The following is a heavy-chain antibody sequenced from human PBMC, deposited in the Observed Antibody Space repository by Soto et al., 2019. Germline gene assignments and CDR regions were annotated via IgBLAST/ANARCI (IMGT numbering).Heavy chain of an antibody. J-gene: IGHJ4*02. Sequence: PGGSLRLSCAASGFTFSSYAMSWVRQAPGKGLEWVANIKQDGSEKYYVDSVKGRFTISRDNAKNSLYLQMNSLRAEDTAVYYCARAYSNYVLFDYWGQGTLVTVSS. V-gene: IGHV3-7*01. CDR3: ARAYSNYVLFDY. CDR1: GFTFSSYA. CDR2: IKQDGSEK. D-gene: IGHD4-4*01.